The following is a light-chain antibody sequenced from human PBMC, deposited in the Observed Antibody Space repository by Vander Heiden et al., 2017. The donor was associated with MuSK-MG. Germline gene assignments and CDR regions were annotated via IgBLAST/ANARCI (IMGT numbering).Light chain of an antibody. J-gene: IGKJ3*01. CDR3: QQRSNWLFT. CDR1: QSVSSY. CDR2: DAS. V-gene: IGKV3-11*01. Sequence: EIVLTQSPATLSLSPGERATLSCRASQSVSSYLAWYQQKPGQAPRLLIYDASNRATGIPARFSGSGSGTDFTLTISRLEPEDFAVYYCQQRSNWLFTFGHGTKVDIK.